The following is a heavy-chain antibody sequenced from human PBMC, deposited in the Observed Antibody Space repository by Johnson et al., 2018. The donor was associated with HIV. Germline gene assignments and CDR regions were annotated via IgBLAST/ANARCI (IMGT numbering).Heavy chain of an antibody. CDR3: TTDQVGRNYGGKYHI. D-gene: IGHD1-7*01. Sequence: VQLVESGGGLIQPGGSLRLSCAASGFTFPNAWMHWVRQAPGEGLAWVGRIKSKTDGETIDYAAPVKGRFPIARDDSKNTLYLQMNSLKSEDTAVYYCTTDQVGRNYGGKYHIWGQGTMVTVSS. J-gene: IGHJ3*02. V-gene: IGHV3-15*01. CDR1: GFTFPNAW. CDR2: IKSKTDGETI.